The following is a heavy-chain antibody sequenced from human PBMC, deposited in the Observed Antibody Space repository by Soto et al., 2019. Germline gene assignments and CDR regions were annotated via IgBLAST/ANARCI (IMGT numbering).Heavy chain of an antibody. CDR3: TRETVAGITGLDY. J-gene: IGHJ4*02. CDR2: ISVSDAFI. V-gene: IGHV3-23*01. Sequence: GGSLRLSCAASGFTFTSFAVNWVRQAPGKGLEWVSGISVSDAFIYYADSVRGRFSISRDASENILYLQMNSLRVDDTALYYCTRETVAGITGLDYWGQGTLVTVSS. CDR1: GFTFTSFA. D-gene: IGHD1-20*01.